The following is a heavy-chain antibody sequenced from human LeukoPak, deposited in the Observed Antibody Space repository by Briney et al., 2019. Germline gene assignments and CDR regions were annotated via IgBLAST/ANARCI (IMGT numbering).Heavy chain of an antibody. CDR3: ARDRDSNYPDAFDI. J-gene: IGHJ3*02. D-gene: IGHD4-11*01. Sequence: GGSLRLSCAASGFTFSSYGMHWVRQAPGKGLEWVAFIRYDGSNKYYADSVKGRFTISRDNSKNSLYLQMNSLRAEDTAVYYCARDRDSNYPDAFDIWGQGTMVTDSS. V-gene: IGHV3-30*02. CDR1: GFTFSSYG. CDR2: IRYDGSNK.